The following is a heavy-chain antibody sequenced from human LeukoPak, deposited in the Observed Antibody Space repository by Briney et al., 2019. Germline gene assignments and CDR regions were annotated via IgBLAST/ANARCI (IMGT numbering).Heavy chain of an antibody. J-gene: IGHJ4*02. D-gene: IGHD6-19*01. CDR2: VSGSGSNT. CDR3: AKPLYNSGWYGGGDY. CDR1: GFTFSSYG. Sequence: GGSLRLSCAASGFTFSSYGMSWVRQAPGKGLEWVSTVSGSGSNTYYADSVKGRFTISRDNSKNTLYLQMNSLRAEDTAVYYCAKPLYNSGWYGGGDYWGQGTLVTVSS. V-gene: IGHV3-23*01.